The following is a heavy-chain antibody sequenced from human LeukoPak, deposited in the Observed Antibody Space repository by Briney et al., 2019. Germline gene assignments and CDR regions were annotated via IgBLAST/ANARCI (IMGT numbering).Heavy chain of an antibody. V-gene: IGHV4-34*01. CDR3: ARGGTTVTTDNWFDP. J-gene: IGHJ5*02. CDR2: INHSGST. CDR1: GGSFSGYY. Sequence: SETLSLTCAVYGGSFSGYYWSWLRQPPGKGLEWIGEINHSGSTNYNPSLKSRVTISVDTAKNQFSLKLSSVTAADTAVYYCARGGTTVTTDNWFDPWGQGTLVAVSS. D-gene: IGHD4-17*01.